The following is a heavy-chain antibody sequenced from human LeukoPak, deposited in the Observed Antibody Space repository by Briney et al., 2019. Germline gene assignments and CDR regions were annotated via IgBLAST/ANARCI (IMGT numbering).Heavy chain of an antibody. J-gene: IGHJ6*04. V-gene: IGHV3-30*18. CDR1: GFTLSSYG. CDR2: ISYDGSNK. CDR3: AKEPTSYYYYGMDV. Sequence: PGRSLRLSCAASGFTLSSYGMHWVSQAPGKGLEWVAVISYDGSNKYYADSVKGRFTISRDNSKNTLYLQMNSLRAEDTAVYYCAKEPTSYYYYGMDVWGKGTTVTVSS.